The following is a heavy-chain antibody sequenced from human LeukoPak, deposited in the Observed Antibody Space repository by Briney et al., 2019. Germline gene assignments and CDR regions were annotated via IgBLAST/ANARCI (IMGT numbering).Heavy chain of an antibody. V-gene: IGHV4-4*02. CDR2: IYPNGNT. D-gene: IGHD2-8*02. Sequence: SETLSLTCAVSSGSISSGYWWSWVCQPPGKGLEWIGEIYPNGNTNYNPSLKSRVTISVDKSKNQFSLKLNSVTGEDTAVYYCARSHTWSLDSWGQGTLVTVSS. J-gene: IGHJ4*02. CDR1: SGSISSGYW. CDR3: ARSHTWSLDS.